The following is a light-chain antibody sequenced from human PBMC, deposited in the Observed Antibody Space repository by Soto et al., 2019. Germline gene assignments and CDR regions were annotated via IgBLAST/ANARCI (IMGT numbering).Light chain of an antibody. J-gene: IGKJ3*01. V-gene: IGKV3-20*01. CDR3: QQYGSSPEIS. Sequence: DIVLTQSPGTLSLSPGEIATLSCRASQTINDNFLAWYQQKPGQSPRLLISGASIRAPGIPDRFSGSGSETDFTLTSSRLEPEDFAFYYCQQYGSSPEISFGPGTKVDIK. CDR2: GAS. CDR1: QTINDNF.